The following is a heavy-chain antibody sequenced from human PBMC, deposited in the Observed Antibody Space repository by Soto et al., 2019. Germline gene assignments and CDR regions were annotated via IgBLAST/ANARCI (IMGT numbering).Heavy chain of an antibody. V-gene: IGHV3-23*01. J-gene: IGHJ4*02. CDR3: AKRSGSWYFFDH. CDR2: ISATGDNT. CDR1: GFVFGSYP. D-gene: IGHD6-13*01. Sequence: EVQLLESGGGLVQPGGSLRLYCTTSGFVFGSYPMAWVRQAPGKGLEWVSSISATGDNTYYADSVKGRCTISRDNSKQTVFLQMNGLGAEDTGIYYCAKRSGSWYFFDHWGQGTLVAVSS.